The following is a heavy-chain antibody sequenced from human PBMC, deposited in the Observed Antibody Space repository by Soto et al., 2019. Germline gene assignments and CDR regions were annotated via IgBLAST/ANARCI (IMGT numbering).Heavy chain of an antibody. CDR2: IFSNDEK. V-gene: IGHV2-26*01. CDR1: GFSLSNARMG. J-gene: IGHJ5*02. Sequence: SGPTLVNPTETLTLTCTVSGFSLSNARMGVSWIRQPPGKALEWLAHIFSNDEKSYSTSLKSRLTISKDTSKSQVVLTMTNMDPVDTATYYCARITRGRVAAAGTNTNWFDPWGQGTLVTVSS. D-gene: IGHD6-13*01. CDR3: ARITRGRVAAAGTNTNWFDP.